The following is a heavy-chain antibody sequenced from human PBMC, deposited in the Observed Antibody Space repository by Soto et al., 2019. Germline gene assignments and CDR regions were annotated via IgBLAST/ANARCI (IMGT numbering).Heavy chain of an antibody. CDR3: ARMVLKQWLVRVSSMDV. CDR1: GGILSSYV. CDR2: IIPIYGTA. J-gene: IGHJ6*02. V-gene: IGHV1-69*01. Sequence: QVQLVQSGAEVKKPGSSVKVSCKASGGILSSYVISWVRQAPGQGLEWMGGIIPIYGTANYAQKFQGRVTITADESTSTAYMELSSLRSEDTAVYYCARMVLKQWLVRVSSMDVWGQGTTVTVSS. D-gene: IGHD6-19*01.